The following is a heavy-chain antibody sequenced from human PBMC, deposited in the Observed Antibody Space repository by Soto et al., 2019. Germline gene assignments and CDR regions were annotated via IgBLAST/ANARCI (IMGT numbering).Heavy chain of an antibody. CDR1: GYTFTSYD. V-gene: IGHV1-8*01. D-gene: IGHD2-15*01. CDR3: ARGQDCSGGSCYSDAFDI. Sequence: VSCKASGYTFTSYDINWVRQATGQGLEWMGWMNPNSGNTGYAQKFQGRVTMTRNTSISTAYMELSSLRSEDTAVYYCARGQDCSGGSCYSDAFDIWGQGTMVTVSS. CDR2: MNPNSGNT. J-gene: IGHJ3*02.